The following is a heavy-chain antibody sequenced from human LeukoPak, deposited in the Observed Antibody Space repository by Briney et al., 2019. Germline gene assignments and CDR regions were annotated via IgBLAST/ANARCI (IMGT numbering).Heavy chain of an antibody. CDR1: GYTFNNYG. D-gene: IGHD3-3*01. J-gene: IGHJ6*03. V-gene: IGHV1-18*01. CDR2: VTTYNGDT. Sequence: GASVKVSCKASGYTFNNYGISWVRQAPGQGLEWMGWVTTYNGDTNYAQKFHGRVTLTTDTSTNTAYMELSSLRSEDTAVYYCARVIYDFWSRNYYYMDVWGKGTTVTVSS. CDR3: ARVIYDFWSRNYYYMDV.